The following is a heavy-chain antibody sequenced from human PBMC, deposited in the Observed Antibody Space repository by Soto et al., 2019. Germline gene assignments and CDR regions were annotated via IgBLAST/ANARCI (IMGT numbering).Heavy chain of an antibody. D-gene: IGHD3-22*01. CDR3: ASGYDSSGYLFGY. Sequence: SVKVSCKASGGTFSSYAISWVRQAPGQGLEWMGGIIPIFGTANYAQKFQGRVTITADKSTSTAYMELSSLRSEDTAVYYCASGYDSSGYLFGYWGQGTLVTVSS. CDR1: GGTFSSYA. J-gene: IGHJ4*02. V-gene: IGHV1-69*06. CDR2: IIPIFGTA.